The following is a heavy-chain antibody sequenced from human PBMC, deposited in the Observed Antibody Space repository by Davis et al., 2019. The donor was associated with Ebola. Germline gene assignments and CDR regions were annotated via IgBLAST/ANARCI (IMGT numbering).Heavy chain of an antibody. Sequence: GESLKISCKASGYSFSTHWIGWVRQMPGKGLEWMGRIDPFDSSTNYNPSFQGHVTFSVDKSINTAYPHWSSLKATDTPMYYCARQDGTSFYGSGSQTYYYFAMDVWGQGTRSPSP. CDR2: IDPFDSST. V-gene: IGHV5-10-1*01. D-gene: IGHD3-10*01. CDR3: ARQDGTSFYGSGSQTYYYFAMDV. J-gene: IGHJ6*02. CDR1: GYSFSTHW.